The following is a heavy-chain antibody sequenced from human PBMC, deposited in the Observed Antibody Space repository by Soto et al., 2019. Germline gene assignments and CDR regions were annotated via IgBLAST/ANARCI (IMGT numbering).Heavy chain of an antibody. Sequence: GSLKISCKGSGYSFTSYWIGWVLQMPGKGLEWMGIIYPGDSDTRYSPSFQGQVTISADKSISTAYLQWSSLKASDTAMYYCARSALEYSYGFYGMDVWGQGTTVTVSS. CDR1: GYSFTSYW. V-gene: IGHV5-51*01. J-gene: IGHJ6*02. CDR2: IYPGDSDT. D-gene: IGHD5-18*01. CDR3: ARSALEYSYGFYGMDV.